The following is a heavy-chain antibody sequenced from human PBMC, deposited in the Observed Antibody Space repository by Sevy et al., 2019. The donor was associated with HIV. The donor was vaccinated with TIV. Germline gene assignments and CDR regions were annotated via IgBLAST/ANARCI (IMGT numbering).Heavy chain of an antibody. J-gene: IGHJ4*02. CDR2: TRNKADGYTT. Sequence: GGSLRLSCVASGFTFSDHYMEWVRQAPGKGLEWVGRTRNKADGYTTEYAASVKVRFTISRDESKNSLYVQMNSLKAEETAVYYCATHAGIAAAGRVFDYWGQGTLVTVSS. CDR1: GFTFSDHY. CDR3: ATHAGIAAAGRVFDY. D-gene: IGHD6-13*01. V-gene: IGHV3-72*01.